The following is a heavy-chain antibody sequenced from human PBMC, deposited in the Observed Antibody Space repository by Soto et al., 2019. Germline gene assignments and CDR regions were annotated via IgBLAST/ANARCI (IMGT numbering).Heavy chain of an antibody. J-gene: IGHJ6*04. Sequence: PGGSLRLSCAASGFTVSSNYMSWVRQAPGKGLEWVANIKQDGSEKNYVDSVKGRFTISRDNAKNSLYLQMNSLRAEDTAVYYCAGSTSSWGVWGKGTTVTVSS. D-gene: IGHD6-13*01. CDR2: IKQDGSEK. CDR3: AGSTSSWGV. V-gene: IGHV3-7*01. CDR1: GFTVSSNY.